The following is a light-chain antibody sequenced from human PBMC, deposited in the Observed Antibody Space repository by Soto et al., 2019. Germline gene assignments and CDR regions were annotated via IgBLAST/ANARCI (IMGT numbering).Light chain of an antibody. CDR3: QQLNNYPLS. CDR1: QGIGSY. CDR2: AAS. Sequence: DIQLTQSPSFLSASLGDRVTITCRASQGIGSYLAWYQQKPGKAPRLLIYAASTLQSGVPSRFSGSGSDTEFTLTISSLQPVDFAPYDCQQLNNYPLSFGGGTKVEIK. J-gene: IGKJ4*01. V-gene: IGKV1-9*01.